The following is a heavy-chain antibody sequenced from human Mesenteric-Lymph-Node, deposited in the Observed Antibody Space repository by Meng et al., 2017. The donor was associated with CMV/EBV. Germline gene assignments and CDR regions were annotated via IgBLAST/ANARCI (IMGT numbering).Heavy chain of an antibody. D-gene: IGHD2-2*02. J-gene: IGHJ4*02. Sequence: GESLKISCSASGFTFSIYSMNWVRQAPGKGLEWVAFIRYDGTDKYFPDSVKGRFTISRDISKNTLYLQMNSLRAEDSAVYFCAKDGGYKAIYPVYFNYWGQGTLVTVSS. V-gene: IGHV3-30*02. CDR2: IRYDGTDK. CDR1: GFTFSIYS. CDR3: AKDGGYKAIYPVYFNY.